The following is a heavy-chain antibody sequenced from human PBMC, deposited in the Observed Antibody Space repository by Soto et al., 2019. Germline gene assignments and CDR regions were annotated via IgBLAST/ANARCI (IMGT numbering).Heavy chain of an antibody. D-gene: IGHD2-2*03. J-gene: IGHJ5*02. CDR3: SSSDVGYCSSTSCNGNWFDP. V-gene: IGHV3-21*01. CDR2: ISSSSSYI. CDR1: GFTFSSYS. Sequence: GGSLRLSCAASGFTFSSYSMNWVRQAPGKGLEWVSSISSSSSYIYYADSVKGRFTISRDNAKNSLYLQMNSLRAEDTAVYYCSSSDVGYCSSTSCNGNWFDPWGQGTLVTVS.